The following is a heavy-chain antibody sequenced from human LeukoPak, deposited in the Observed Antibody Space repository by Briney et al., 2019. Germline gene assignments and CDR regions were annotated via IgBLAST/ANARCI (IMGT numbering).Heavy chain of an antibody. V-gene: IGHV4-30-4*01. CDR1: GGSISSGDYY. J-gene: IGHJ3*02. CDR2: IYYSGST. D-gene: IGHD6-13*01. Sequence: SETLSLTCTVSGGSISSGDYYWSWIRQPPGKGLEWIGYIYYSGSTYYNPSLKSRVTISVDTSKNQFSLKLSSVTAADTAVYYWARGGRSSWGDAFDIWGQGTMVTVSS. CDR3: ARGGRSSWGDAFDI.